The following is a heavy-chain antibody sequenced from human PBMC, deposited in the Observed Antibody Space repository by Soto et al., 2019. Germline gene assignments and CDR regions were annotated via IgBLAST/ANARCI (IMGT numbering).Heavy chain of an antibody. CDR1: GFNFGVFG. CDR2: LSYEGSEE. J-gene: IGHJ4*02. D-gene: IGHD6-19*01. Sequence: GGSLRLSCAASGFNFGVFGMHWVRQAPGKGLEWLSVLSYEGSEEYYADSVRGRFTISRDTSKNTLFLQMDSLRVDDTGVYYCALTRRSSLLEVAGPAFEYWGQGTLVTVSS. CDR3: ALTRRSSLLEVAGPAFEY. V-gene: IGHV3-30*03.